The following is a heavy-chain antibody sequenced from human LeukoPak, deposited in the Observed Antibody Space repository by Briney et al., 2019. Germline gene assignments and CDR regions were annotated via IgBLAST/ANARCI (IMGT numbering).Heavy chain of an antibody. D-gene: IGHD5-12*01. J-gene: IGHJ4*02. V-gene: IGHV3-23*01. CDR2: ISGSGDSA. CDR1: GFTFSSYA. CDR3: AVAWLY. Sequence: GGSLRLSCEASGFTFSSYAMSWVRQAPGKGLEWVSVISGSGDSAFYADSVKGQFTISRGNSKNTLYLQMNSLRAEDTAVYYCAVAWLYWGQGTLVTVSS.